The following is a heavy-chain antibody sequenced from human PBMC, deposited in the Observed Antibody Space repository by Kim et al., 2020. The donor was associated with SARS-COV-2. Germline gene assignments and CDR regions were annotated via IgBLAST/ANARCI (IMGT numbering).Heavy chain of an antibody. D-gene: IGHD2-15*01. Sequence: SETLSLTCTVSGGSISSSSYYWGWIRQPPGKGLEWIGSIYYSGSTYYNPSLKSRVTISVDTSKNQFSLKLSSVTAADTAVYYCPRQGYCSGGSCYGVWYFELWGRGTLVTVSS. CDR1: GGSISSSSYY. J-gene: IGHJ2*01. CDR3: PRQGYCSGGSCYGVWYFEL. V-gene: IGHV4-39*01. CDR2: IYYSGST.